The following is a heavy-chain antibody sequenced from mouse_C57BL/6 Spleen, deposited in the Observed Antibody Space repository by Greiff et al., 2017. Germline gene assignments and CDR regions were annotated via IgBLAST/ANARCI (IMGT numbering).Heavy chain of an antibody. V-gene: IGHV1-64*01. CDR3: ASSRDYDDGDYYAMDY. J-gene: IGHJ4*01. CDR1: GYTFTSYW. D-gene: IGHD2-4*01. Sequence: VQLQQPGAELVKPGASVKLSCKASGYTFTSYWMHWVKQRPGQGLEWIGMIHPNSGSTNYNEKFKSKATLTVDKSSSTAYMQLSSLTSEASAVYYGASSRDYDDGDYYAMDYWGQGTSVTVSS. CDR2: IHPNSGST.